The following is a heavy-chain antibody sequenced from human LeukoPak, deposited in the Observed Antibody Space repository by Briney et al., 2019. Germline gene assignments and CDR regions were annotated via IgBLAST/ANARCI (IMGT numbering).Heavy chain of an antibody. Sequence: SETLSLTCAVYGGSFSGYYWSWIRQPPGKGLEWIGEINHSGSTNYNPSLKSRVTISVDTSKNQFSLKLSSVTAADTAVYYCASGDDFRDRYFDYWGQGTLVTVSS. V-gene: IGHV4-34*01. CDR1: GGSFSGYY. D-gene: IGHD3/OR15-3a*01. J-gene: IGHJ4*02. CDR2: INHSGST. CDR3: ASGDDFRDRYFDY.